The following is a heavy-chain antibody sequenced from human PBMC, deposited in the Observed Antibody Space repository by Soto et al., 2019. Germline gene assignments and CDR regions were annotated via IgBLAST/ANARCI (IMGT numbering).Heavy chain of an antibody. J-gene: IGHJ4*02. CDR3: ARLSLVATIIFDY. CDR2: IYYSGST. Sequence: SETLSLTCTVSGGSISSGGYYWSWIRQHPGKGLEWIGYIYYSGSTHYNPSLKSRVTISVDTSKNQFSLKLSSVTAADTAVYYCARLSLVATIIFDYWGQGTLVTVSS. V-gene: IGHV4-31*03. D-gene: IGHD5-12*01. CDR1: GGSISSGGYY.